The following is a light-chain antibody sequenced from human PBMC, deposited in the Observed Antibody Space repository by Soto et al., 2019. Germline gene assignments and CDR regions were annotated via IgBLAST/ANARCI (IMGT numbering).Light chain of an antibody. CDR2: VAS. CDR3: QQYGSSLWT. Sequence: EIVLTQSPGTLSLSPGERVTLSCRASQSVSSNYLAWYQQKPGQAPRLLISVASSRATGIPDRFSGSGSGTDFTLTISRLQPEDFAVYYCQQYGSSLWTFGQGTKVQIK. V-gene: IGKV3-20*01. J-gene: IGKJ1*01. CDR1: QSVSSNY.